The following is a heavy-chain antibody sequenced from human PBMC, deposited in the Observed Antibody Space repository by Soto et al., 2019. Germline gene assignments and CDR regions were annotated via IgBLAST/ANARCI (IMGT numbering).Heavy chain of an antibody. CDR3: ARDGNSGSLYYYYGMGV. D-gene: IGHD1-26*01. J-gene: IGHJ6*02. V-gene: IGHV1-2*04. CDR1: GYTFTGYY. CDR2: INPNSGGT. Sequence: GASVKVSCKASGYTFTGYYMHWVRQAPGQGLEWMGWINPNSGGTNYAQKFQGWVTMTRDTSISTAYMELSRLRSDDTAVYYCARDGNSGSLYYYYGMGVWGQGTTVTVSS.